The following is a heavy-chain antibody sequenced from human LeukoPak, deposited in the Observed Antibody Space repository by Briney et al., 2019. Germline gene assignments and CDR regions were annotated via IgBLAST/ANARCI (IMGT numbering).Heavy chain of an antibody. D-gene: IGHD2-2*01. CDR1: GFTFSSYS. CDR2: ISSSSSYI. J-gene: IGHJ6*02. V-gene: IGHV3-21*01. CDR3: ARDRVRYCSSTSCKGVYYYYGMDV. Sequence: GGSLRLSCAASGFTFSSYSMNWVRQAPGKGLEWVSSISSSSSYIYYADSVEGRFTISRDNAKNSLYLQMNSLRAEDTAVYYCARDRVRYCSSTSCKGVYYYYGMDVWGQGTTVTVSS.